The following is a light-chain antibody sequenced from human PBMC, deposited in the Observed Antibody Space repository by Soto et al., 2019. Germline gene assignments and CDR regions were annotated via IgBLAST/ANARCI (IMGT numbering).Light chain of an antibody. CDR2: DAA. CDR3: QQYNDWPRT. V-gene: IGKV3-15*01. CDR1: QSVNSN. Sequence: EIVMTQSPGTLSVSPGERATLSCRASQSVNSNLAWYQQKPGQSPRLLIYDAATRATDIPARFSGSGSGTNFTLTISSLQSEDFAVYYCQQYNDWPRTFGQGTKVEIK. J-gene: IGKJ1*01.